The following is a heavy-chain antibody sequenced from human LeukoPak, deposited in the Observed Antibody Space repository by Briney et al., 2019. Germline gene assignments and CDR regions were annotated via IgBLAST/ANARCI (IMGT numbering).Heavy chain of an antibody. D-gene: IGHD6-19*01. CDR1: GYTFTSYY. V-gene: IGHV1-2*02. CDR2: INPNSGGT. Sequence: ASVKVSCKASGYTFTSYYMHWVRQAPGQGLEWMGWINPNSGGTNYAQKFQGRVTMTRDTSISTAYMELSRLRSDDTAVYYCARDFVAVAGEFGYWGQGTLVTVSS. CDR3: ARDFVAVAGEFGY. J-gene: IGHJ4*02.